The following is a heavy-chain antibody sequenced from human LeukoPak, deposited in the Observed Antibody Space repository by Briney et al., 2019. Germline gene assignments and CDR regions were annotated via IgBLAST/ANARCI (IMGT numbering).Heavy chain of an antibody. Sequence: SAKVSCKASGGTFSSYAISWVRQAPGQGLGWMGRIIPILGIANYAQKFQGRVTMTRDTSTSTVYMELSSLRSEDTAVYYCARDVTMVRGVINYGMDVWGQGTTVTVSS. CDR2: IIPILGIA. J-gene: IGHJ6*02. D-gene: IGHD3-10*01. V-gene: IGHV1-69*04. CDR3: ARDVTMVRGVINYGMDV. CDR1: GGTFSSYA.